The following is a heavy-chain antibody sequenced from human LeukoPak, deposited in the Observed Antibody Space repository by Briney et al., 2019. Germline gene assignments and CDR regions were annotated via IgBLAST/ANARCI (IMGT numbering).Heavy chain of an antibody. CDR3: TTIQFARTMSFDY. J-gene: IGHJ4*02. V-gene: IGHV3-15*01. CDR2: IRSMFDGGTT. Sequence: GGSLRLSCAASVFTFANAWMSWVRQAPGKGLEWVGRIRSMFDGGTTDYAAPVKGRFTISREDSKNTLYLQMNSLKTEDSAIYYCTTIQFARTMSFDYWGQGALVAVSS. D-gene: IGHD3-10*01. CDR1: VFTFANAW.